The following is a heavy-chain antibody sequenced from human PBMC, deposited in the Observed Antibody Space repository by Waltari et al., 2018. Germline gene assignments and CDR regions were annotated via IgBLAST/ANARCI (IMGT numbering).Heavy chain of an antibody. J-gene: IGHJ3*02. Sequence: QLQLQESGPGLVKPSETLSLTCNVSGGSISSSSYYWGWIRQPPGKGLEWIGRISYSGSTDYNPSLKSRVTISVDTSKNQVSRKLSAVTAADTAVYYCAREYEGGVFDIWGQGTMVTVSS. CDR1: GGSISSSSYY. D-gene: IGHD3-3*01. V-gene: IGHV4-39*07. CDR3: AREYEGGVFDI. CDR2: ISYSGST.